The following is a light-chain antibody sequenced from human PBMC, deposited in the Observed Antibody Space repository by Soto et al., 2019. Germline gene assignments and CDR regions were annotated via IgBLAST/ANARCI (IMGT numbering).Light chain of an antibody. V-gene: IGLV2-8*01. CDR1: SSDVDNYNY. J-gene: IGLJ1*01. Sequence: QSVLTQPPSASGSPGQSVTISCTGTSSDVDNYNYVSWYQQHPGKAPKLMIYEVSKRPSGVPDRFSGSKSGNTASLTVSGLQAEYEADYYCSSYAGSNNFVFGTGTKLTVL. CDR2: EVS. CDR3: SSYAGSNNFV.